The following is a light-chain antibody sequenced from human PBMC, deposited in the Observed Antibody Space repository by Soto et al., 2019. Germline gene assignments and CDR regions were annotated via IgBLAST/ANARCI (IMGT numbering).Light chain of an antibody. V-gene: IGLV2-8*01. J-gene: IGLJ2*01. Sequence: QSALTQPPSASGSPGQSVTISCSGTSSDVGGYNYVSWYQQHPGKAPKLMIYDVSKRPSGVPDRFSGSKSGNTASLTVSGLQAEDEAEYYCSSYAGSNKFVVFGGGTKLTVL. CDR3: SSYAGSNKFVV. CDR2: DVS. CDR1: SSDVGGYNY.